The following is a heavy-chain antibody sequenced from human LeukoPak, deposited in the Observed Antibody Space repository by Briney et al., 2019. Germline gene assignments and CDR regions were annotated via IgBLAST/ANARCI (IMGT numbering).Heavy chain of an antibody. CDR2: ISCSTGST. CDR3: ARHLVEYHFWSGSDY. CDR1: GFTFSSYA. Sequence: GGSLRLSCAASGFTFSSYAMSWVRQAPGKGLEWVSGISCSTGSTYYADSVKGRFTISRDNSNNTLYLQMNSLRAEDTAVYYCARHLVEYHFWSGSDYWGQGTLVTVSS. J-gene: IGHJ4*02. D-gene: IGHD3-3*01. V-gene: IGHV3-23*01.